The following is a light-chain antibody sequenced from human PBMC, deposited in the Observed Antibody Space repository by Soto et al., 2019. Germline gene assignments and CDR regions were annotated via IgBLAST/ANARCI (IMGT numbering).Light chain of an antibody. CDR2: RNN. Sequence: QSVLTQPPSASGTPGQRVTISCTGSSSNIGSNFIYWYQQLPGTAPKLLIYRNNERPSWVPDRFSGSKSGTSASLAISGLRSEDEADYHCAAWYDSLSGVVFGGGTKLTVL. V-gene: IGLV1-47*01. CDR1: SSNIGSNF. CDR3: AAWYDSLSGVV. J-gene: IGLJ2*01.